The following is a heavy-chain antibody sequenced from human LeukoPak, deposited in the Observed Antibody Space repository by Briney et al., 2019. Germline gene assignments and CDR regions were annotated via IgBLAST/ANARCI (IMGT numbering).Heavy chain of an antibody. J-gene: IGHJ1*01. CDR2: IKQDGSEK. Sequence: GGSLRLSCAASGFTFSNFWMSWVRQAPGKGLEWVANIKQDGSEKYYVDSVKGRFTISRDNAKNSLYLQMNSLRAGDTALYYCARDQGTYGFQYWGQGTLVTVAS. CDR3: ARDQGTYGFQY. CDR1: GFTFSNFW. D-gene: IGHD3-10*01. V-gene: IGHV3-7*04.